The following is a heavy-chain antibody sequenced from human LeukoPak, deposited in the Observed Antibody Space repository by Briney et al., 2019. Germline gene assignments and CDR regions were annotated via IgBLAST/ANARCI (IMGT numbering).Heavy chain of an antibody. Sequence: SETLSLTCTVSGGSISSYYWSWIWQHPGKGLEWIGYIYYSGSTNYNPSLKSRVTISVDTSKNQFSLKLSSVTAADTAVYYCARVPYYGDYAFDYWGQGTLVTVSS. V-gene: IGHV4-59*01. CDR2: IYYSGST. D-gene: IGHD4-17*01. CDR1: GGSISSYY. J-gene: IGHJ4*02. CDR3: ARVPYYGDYAFDY.